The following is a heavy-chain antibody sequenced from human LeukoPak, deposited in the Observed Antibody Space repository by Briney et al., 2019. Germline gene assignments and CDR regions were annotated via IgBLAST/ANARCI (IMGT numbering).Heavy chain of an antibody. J-gene: IGHJ5*02. V-gene: IGHV4-34*01. CDR1: GGSFSGYY. Sequence: SETVSLTCAVYGGSFSGYYWSWIRQPPGKGLEWIGEINHSGSTNYNPSLKSRVTISVDTSKNQFSLKLSSVTAADTAVYYCARGARDIVVVPAAKPWFDPWGQGTLVTVSS. CDR3: ARGARDIVVVPAAKPWFDP. CDR2: INHSGST. D-gene: IGHD2-2*01.